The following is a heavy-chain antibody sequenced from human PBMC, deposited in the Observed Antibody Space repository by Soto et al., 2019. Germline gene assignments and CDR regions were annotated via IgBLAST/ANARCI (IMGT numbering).Heavy chain of an antibody. D-gene: IGHD3-22*01. CDR3: ARALSWDDSGLCLSY. CDR2: ISSSSSYT. V-gene: IGHV3-11*06. Sequence: PGGSLRLSCAASGFTFSDYYMSWIRQAPGKGLEWVSYISSSSSYTNYADSVKGRFTISRDNAKNSLYLQMNSLRAEDTAVYYCARALSWDDSGLCLSYWGQGTLVTVSS. CDR1: GFTFSDYY. J-gene: IGHJ4*02.